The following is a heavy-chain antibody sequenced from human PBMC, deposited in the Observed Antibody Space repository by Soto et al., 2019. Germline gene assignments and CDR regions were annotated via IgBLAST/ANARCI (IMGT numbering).Heavy chain of an antibody. J-gene: IGHJ4*02. CDR3: VLSIRVSADY. CDR2: IFWDDDK. V-gene: IGHV2-5*02. CDR1: GFSLSTSGVV. D-gene: IGHD2-21*01. Sequence: QITLKESGPPLAKPTRTLTLTCTFSGFSLSTSGVVVGWIRQSSGKALEWLALIFWDDDKRYSPSLKSRLTIPKDTSKHYVFLTMTTTDPVDTATYYSVLSIRVSADYWGQGTLVTVSS.